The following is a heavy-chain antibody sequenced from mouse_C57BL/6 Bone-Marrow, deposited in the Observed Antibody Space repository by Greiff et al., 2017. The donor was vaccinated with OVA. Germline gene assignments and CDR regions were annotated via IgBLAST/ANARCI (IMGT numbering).Heavy chain of an antibody. Sequence: EVQWVESGGGLVKPGGSLKLPCAASGFTFSDYGMHWVRQAPEKGLEWVAYISSGSSTIYYADTVKGRFTISRDNAKNTLFLQMTSLRSEDTAMDYCASPLYYYGSEGCAYWGQGTLVTVSA. CDR1: GFTFSDYG. V-gene: IGHV5-17*01. CDR2: ISSGSSTI. J-gene: IGHJ3*01. CDR3: ASPLYYYGSEGCAY. D-gene: IGHD1-1*01.